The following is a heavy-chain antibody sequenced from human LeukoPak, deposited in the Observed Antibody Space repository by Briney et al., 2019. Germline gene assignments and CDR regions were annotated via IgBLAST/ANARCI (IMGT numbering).Heavy chain of an antibody. D-gene: IGHD3-10*01. Sequence: GGSLRLSCAASGFTFDDYAMHWVRQAPGKGLEWVSLISWDGGSTYYADSVKGRFTISRDNSKNSLYLQKNSLRAEDTALYYCAKGMATSGSGSYDYWGQGTLVTVSS. V-gene: IGHV3-43D*03. CDR3: AKGMATSGSGSYDY. CDR1: GFTFDDYA. CDR2: ISWDGGST. J-gene: IGHJ4*02.